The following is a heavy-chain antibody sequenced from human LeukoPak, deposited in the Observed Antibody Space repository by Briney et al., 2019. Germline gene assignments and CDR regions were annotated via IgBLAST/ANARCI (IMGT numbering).Heavy chain of an antibody. CDR2: IDKKDKGYATAT. Sequence: GGSPKLSCAASGFTFSGSAIHWVRQSSGKGLEWVGQIDKKDKGYATATAYAASVKGRFTISRDDSINTAYLQMKSLKTEDTALYYCTRDSGTYNWFDPWGQGTLVTVSS. J-gene: IGHJ5*02. CDR1: GFTFSGSA. CDR3: TRDSGTYNWFDP. V-gene: IGHV3-73*01. D-gene: IGHD1-26*01.